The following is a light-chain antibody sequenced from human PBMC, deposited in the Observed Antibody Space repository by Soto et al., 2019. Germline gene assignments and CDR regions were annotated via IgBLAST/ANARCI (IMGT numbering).Light chain of an antibody. CDR2: AAS. J-gene: IGKJ1*01. V-gene: IGKV1-8*01. Sequence: AIRMTQSTSSLSASTGDRVTITCRASQGISSYLAWYQQKPGKAPKLLIYAASTLQSGVPSRFSGSDSGTDFSLTINCLQSEDSATYYFQQYYSYPLTFGQGTQVEIK. CDR3: QQYYSYPLT. CDR1: QGISSY.